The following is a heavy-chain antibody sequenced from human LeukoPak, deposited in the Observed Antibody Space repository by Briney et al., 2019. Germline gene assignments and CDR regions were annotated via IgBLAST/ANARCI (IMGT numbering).Heavy chain of an antibody. D-gene: IGHD3-22*01. CDR2: MYYSGST. J-gene: IGHJ5*02. CDR1: GGSISSGDYY. Sequence: SETLSLTCTVSGGSISSGDYYWSWIRQPPGKGLEWIAYMYYSGSTYYNPSLKSRVTMSADTSKNQFSLKLSSVTAADTAVYYCARPYYYDSRIDPWGQGILVTVSS. CDR3: ARPYYYDSRIDP. V-gene: IGHV4-30-4*01.